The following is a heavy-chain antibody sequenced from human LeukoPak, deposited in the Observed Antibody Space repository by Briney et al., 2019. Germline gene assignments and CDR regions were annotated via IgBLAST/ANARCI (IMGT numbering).Heavy chain of an antibody. CDR2: IYTSGST. J-gene: IGHJ3*02. V-gene: IGHV4-61*02. CDR1: GGPFSIGSFY. Sequence: SETLSLTCTVSGGPFSIGSFYWSWIRQPAGKGLEWIGRIYTSGSTNFDPSLKSRVTMSVDTSKNQFSLKLSSVTAADTAVYYCAGLYDILSGYDAFHIWGQGTMVTVSS. CDR3: AGLYDILSGYDAFHI. D-gene: IGHD3-9*01.